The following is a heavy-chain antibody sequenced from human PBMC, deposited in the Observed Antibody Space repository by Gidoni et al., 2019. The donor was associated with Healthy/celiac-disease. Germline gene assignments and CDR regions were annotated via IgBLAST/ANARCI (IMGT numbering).Heavy chain of an antibody. V-gene: IGHV3-33*01. D-gene: IGHD6-13*01. Sequence: QVQLVESGGGVVQPGRSLRLSCAASGFLFSSYGLHWVRQAPGKGLEWVAVIWYDGSNKYYADSVKGRFTISRDNSKNTLYLQMNSLRAEDTAVYYCARGLQQQLAHYYYYGMDVWGQGTTVTVSS. CDR3: ARGLQQQLAHYYYYGMDV. CDR2: IWYDGSNK. J-gene: IGHJ6*02. CDR1: GFLFSSYG.